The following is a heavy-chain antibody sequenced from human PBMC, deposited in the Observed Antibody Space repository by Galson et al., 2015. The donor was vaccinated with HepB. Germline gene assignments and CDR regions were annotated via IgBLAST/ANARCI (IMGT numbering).Heavy chain of an antibody. D-gene: IGHD6-13*01. CDR1: GFTFSDYG. Sequence: SLRLSCAASGFTFSDYGMHWVRQAPGKGLEWVAVIWYDGSIKHYADSVKGRFTISRDNSNNTLYLQMNSLGAEDTAMYFCVSPAAGGTSYLYFQHWGQGTLVTVSS. J-gene: IGHJ1*01. V-gene: IGHV3-33*01. CDR3: VSPAAGGTSYLYFQH. CDR2: IWYDGSIK.